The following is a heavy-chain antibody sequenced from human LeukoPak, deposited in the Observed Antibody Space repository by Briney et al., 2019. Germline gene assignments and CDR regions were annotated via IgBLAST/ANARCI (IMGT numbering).Heavy chain of an antibody. CDR3: AKAITVVTPRDAFDI. D-gene: IGHD4-23*01. Sequence: GGSLRLSCPASGFAFSSYTMSWVRQAPGKGLEWVSAITGSGGLTSYADSVKGRFTISRDNSKNTLYLQMNNLRAEDTAVYYCAKAITVVTPRDAFDIWGQGTMVTVSS. CDR2: ITGSGGLT. CDR1: GFAFSSYT. V-gene: IGHV3-23*01. J-gene: IGHJ3*02.